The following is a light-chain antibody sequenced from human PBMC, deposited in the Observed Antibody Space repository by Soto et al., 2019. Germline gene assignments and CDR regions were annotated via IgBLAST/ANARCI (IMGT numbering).Light chain of an antibody. CDR2: DTS. Sequence: EIVLTLPPATLSVAPGERPTHSYRASQSVNRQVLWYQHRPGQAPRLLIYDTSARAAGIPARFSGSGSATEFTLTICSLQSEDFALYCCQHYLKWPPTLCEGTKAE. J-gene: IGKJ4*02. CDR1: QSVNRQ. CDR3: QHYLKWPPT. V-gene: IGKV3-15*01.